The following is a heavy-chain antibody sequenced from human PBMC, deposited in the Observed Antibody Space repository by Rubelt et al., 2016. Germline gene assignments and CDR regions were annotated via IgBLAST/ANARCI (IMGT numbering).Heavy chain of an antibody. CDR1: GYTFTSYA. CDR2: INAGNGNT. J-gene: IGHJ4*02. CDR3: ARGYCSGGSCYYFDY. V-gene: IGHV1-3*01. D-gene: IGHD2-15*01. Sequence: QVQLVQSGAEVKKPGASVKVTCKASGYTFTSYAMHWVRQAPGQRLEWMGWINAGNGNTKYSPKFPGRGTITRDTSASTAYMELSSLRSEDTAVYYCARGYCSGGSCYYFDYWGQGTLVTVSS.